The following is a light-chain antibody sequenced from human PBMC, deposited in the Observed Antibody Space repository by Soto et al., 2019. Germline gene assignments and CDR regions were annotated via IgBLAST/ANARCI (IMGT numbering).Light chain of an antibody. CDR3: QQYHSWPAT. CDR2: DAS. V-gene: IGKV1-16*02. Sequence: DIQMTQSPSSLSASVGDTVTITCRASQDIGNFFAWCQQKPGKAPKSLISDASRLQSGVPSKFSVSGSGTDLNLTINSLQPEDFATYYCQQYHSWPATFGGVTKVEI. CDR1: QDIGNF. J-gene: IGKJ4*01.